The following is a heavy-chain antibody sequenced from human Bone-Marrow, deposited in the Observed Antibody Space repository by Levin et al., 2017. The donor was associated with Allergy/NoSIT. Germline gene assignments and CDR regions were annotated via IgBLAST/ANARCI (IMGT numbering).Heavy chain of an antibody. V-gene: IGHV3-74*01. CDR1: GFTFSSNW. Sequence: GESLKISCAASGFTFSSNWMHWVRQAPGKGLVWVSRINTDGSYTSYADSVKGRFTISRDNAKNTLYLQMNSLRADDTAFYYCARDLSGANDYWGQGTLVTVSS. J-gene: IGHJ4*02. D-gene: IGHD7-27*01. CDR3: ARDLSGANDY. CDR2: INTDGSYT.